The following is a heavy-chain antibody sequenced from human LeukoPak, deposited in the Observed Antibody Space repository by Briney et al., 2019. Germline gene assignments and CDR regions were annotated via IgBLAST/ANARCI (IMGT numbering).Heavy chain of an antibody. V-gene: IGHV3-7*01. J-gene: IGHJ3*02. D-gene: IGHD3-22*01. Sequence: GGSLRLSCAASGFTFSSYWMSWVRQAPGKGLEWVANIKQDGSEKYYVDSVKGRFIISRDNAKNSLYLQMNSLRAEDTAVYYCARDLVYYDSSGYYYDGAFDIWGQGTMVTVSS. CDR3: ARDLVYYDSSGYYYDGAFDI. CDR2: IKQDGSEK. CDR1: GFTFSSYW.